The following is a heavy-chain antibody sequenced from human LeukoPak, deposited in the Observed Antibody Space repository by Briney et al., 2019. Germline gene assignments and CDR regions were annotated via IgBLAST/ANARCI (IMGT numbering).Heavy chain of an antibody. V-gene: IGHV4-34*01. J-gene: IGHJ4*02. Sequence: SETLSLTCAVYGGSFSGYYWSWVRQPPGKGLEWIGEINHSGSTSYNPSLKSRVTISVDTSKNQFSLKLSSVTAADTAVYYCALAAMVGGGVDYWGQGTLVTVSS. CDR1: GGSFSGYY. CDR2: INHSGST. CDR3: ALAAMVGGGVDY. D-gene: IGHD5-18*01.